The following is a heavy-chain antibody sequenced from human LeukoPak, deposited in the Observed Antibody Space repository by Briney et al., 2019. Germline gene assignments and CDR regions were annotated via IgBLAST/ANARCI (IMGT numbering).Heavy chain of an antibody. V-gene: IGHV3-9*01. CDR2: ISWNSGSI. D-gene: IGHD3-22*01. CDR1: GFTFDDYA. CDR3: AKGNYYDSSGLTYFDY. J-gene: IGHJ4*02. Sequence: PGGSLRLSCAASGFTFDDYAMHWVRQAPGKGLEWVSGISWNSGSIGYADSVKGRFTISRDNAKNSLYLQMNSLRAEDTALYYCAKGNYYDSSGLTYFDYWGQGTLVTVSS.